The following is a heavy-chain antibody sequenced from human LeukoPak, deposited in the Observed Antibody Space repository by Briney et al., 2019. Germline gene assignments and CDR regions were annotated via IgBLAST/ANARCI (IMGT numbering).Heavy chain of an antibody. J-gene: IGHJ4*02. Sequence: ASVKVPCKASGYTFTGYYIHWVRQAPGQGLEWMGWINPNGGGTTYAQRFQGRVTLTRDTSISTAYMELSRLRSDDTVIYYCARGQLNYFDYWGQGTLVTVSS. D-gene: IGHD5-18*01. CDR3: ARGQLNYFDY. CDR1: GYTFTGYY. V-gene: IGHV1-2*02. CDR2: INPNGGGT.